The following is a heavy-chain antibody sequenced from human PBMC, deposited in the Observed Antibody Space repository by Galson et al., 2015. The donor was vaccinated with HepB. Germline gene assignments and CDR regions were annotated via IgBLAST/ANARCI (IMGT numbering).Heavy chain of an antibody. Sequence: SLRLSCAAFGFTVSTSSMHWIRQAPGKGLEWVALISFAGDKKHYTDSVKGRFIISRDNSKNTLYLEINSLTTDDTAVHYCAREGSAKKLDYWGQGALVSVSS. D-gene: IGHD1-26*01. CDR1: GFTVSTSS. J-gene: IGHJ4*02. V-gene: IGHV3-30-3*01. CDR2: ISFAGDKK. CDR3: AREGSAKKLDY.